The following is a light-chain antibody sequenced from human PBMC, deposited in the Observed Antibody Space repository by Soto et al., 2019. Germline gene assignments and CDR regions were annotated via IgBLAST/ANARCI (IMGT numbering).Light chain of an antibody. CDR2: DAS. Sequence: EIVLTQSPATLSVSPGERATLSCRASQSVSGDLAWYHHKPGQAPRLLIYDASTRALDTPARFAGSGSGTEFTLTISSLQSEDFAVYFCQQYNTWPITFGQGTRLEI. CDR1: QSVSGD. V-gene: IGKV3-15*01. CDR3: QQYNTWPIT. J-gene: IGKJ5*01.